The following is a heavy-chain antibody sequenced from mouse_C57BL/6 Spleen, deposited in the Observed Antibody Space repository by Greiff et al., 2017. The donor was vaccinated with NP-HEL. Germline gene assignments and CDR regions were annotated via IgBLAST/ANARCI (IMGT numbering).Heavy chain of an antibody. CDR1: GYAFTNYL. D-gene: IGHD1-1*01. V-gene: IGHV1-54*01. Sequence: QVQLQQPGAELVRPGTSVKVSCKASGYAFTNYLIEWVKQRPGQGLEWIGVINPGSGGTNYNEKFKGKGTLTADKCSSPAYLQLSSLTSEDSAVYFCPSAVGATGDYWGQCTTLTVSS. CDR2: INPGSGGT. J-gene: IGHJ2*01. CDR3: PSAVGATGDY.